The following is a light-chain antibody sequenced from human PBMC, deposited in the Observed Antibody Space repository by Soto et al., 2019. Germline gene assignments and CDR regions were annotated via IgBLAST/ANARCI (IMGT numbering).Light chain of an antibody. CDR2: KAS. Sequence: DIQMTQSPSTLSASVGDRVTITCRACQSISTWLAWYQQKPGKAPNLLIYKASTLESGVPSRFSGSGSGTEFTLTISSLQPDDFATYYCQQYSDYSWTFGQGTKVEI. V-gene: IGKV1-5*03. CDR1: QSISTW. J-gene: IGKJ1*01. CDR3: QQYSDYSWT.